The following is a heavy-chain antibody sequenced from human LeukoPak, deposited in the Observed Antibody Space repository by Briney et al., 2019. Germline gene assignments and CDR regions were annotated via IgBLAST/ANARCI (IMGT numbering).Heavy chain of an antibody. CDR2: ISGSGGST. CDR3: AKDGKYSGSYYVN. V-gene: IGHV3-23*01. Sequence: PGGSLRLSCAASGFTFSSYAMSWVRQAPGKGLEWVSAISGSGGSTYYADSVKGRFTISGDNSKNTLYLQMNSLRAEDTAVYYCAKDGKYSGSYYVNWGQGTLVTVSS. D-gene: IGHD1-26*01. CDR1: GFTFSSYA. J-gene: IGHJ4*02.